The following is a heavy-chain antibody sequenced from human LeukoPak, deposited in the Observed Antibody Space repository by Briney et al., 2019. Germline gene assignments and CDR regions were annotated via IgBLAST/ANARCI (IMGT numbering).Heavy chain of an antibody. D-gene: IGHD3/OR15-3a*01. Sequence: PGGSLRLSCAASGFTFSTYAMHWVRQAPGKGLEWVAVIWYDGSNKYYADSVKGRFTISRDNSKNTLYLQMNSLRAEDTAVYYCARDGQGAFVIWGQGTMVTVSS. CDR2: IWYDGSNK. CDR1: GFTFSTYA. CDR3: ARDGQGAFVI. J-gene: IGHJ3*02. V-gene: IGHV3-33*01.